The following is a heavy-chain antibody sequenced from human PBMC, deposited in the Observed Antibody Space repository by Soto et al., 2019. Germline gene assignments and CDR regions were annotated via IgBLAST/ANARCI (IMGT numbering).Heavy chain of an antibody. CDR3: ARETYGGFYFDY. CDR2: INSDGSRT. Sequence: PGGSLRLSCAASGFTFTDYWTHWVRQAPGKGLAWVSRINSDGSRTSYADSVTGRFTISRDNAKNTLYLQMNSLRVEDTALYYCARETYGGFYFDYWGQGILVTVSS. D-gene: IGHD4-17*01. J-gene: IGHJ4*02. CDR1: GFTFTDYW. V-gene: IGHV3-74*01.